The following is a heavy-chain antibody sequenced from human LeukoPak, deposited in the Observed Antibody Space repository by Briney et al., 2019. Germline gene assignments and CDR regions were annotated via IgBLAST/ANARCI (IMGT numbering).Heavy chain of an antibody. Sequence: GGSLRLSCTAYGFTFSGHWIQWVRQAPGMGLVWVSRINEDGTDSMYAESVKGRFTISRDNAKNTVYLQMNSLRAEDTAVYHCVRDETLWTLDWWGQGTLVSVSS. D-gene: IGHD1-1*01. CDR3: VRDETLWTLDW. CDR1: GFTFSGHW. J-gene: IGHJ4*02. CDR2: INEDGTDS. V-gene: IGHV3-74*03.